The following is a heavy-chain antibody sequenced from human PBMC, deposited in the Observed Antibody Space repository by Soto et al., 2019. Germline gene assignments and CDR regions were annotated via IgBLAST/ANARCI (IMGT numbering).Heavy chain of an antibody. CDR1: GGTFSSYA. CDR3: ASGAPRNDYGDYYFDY. CDR2: IIPIFGTA. V-gene: IGHV1-69*12. J-gene: IGHJ4*02. D-gene: IGHD4-17*01. Sequence: QVQLVQSGAEVKKPGSSVKVSCKASGGTFSSYAISWVRQAPGQGLEWMGGIIPIFGTANYAQKFQGRVTITAYESTSTAYMELSSLRSEDTAVYYRASGAPRNDYGDYYFDYWGQGTLVTVSS.